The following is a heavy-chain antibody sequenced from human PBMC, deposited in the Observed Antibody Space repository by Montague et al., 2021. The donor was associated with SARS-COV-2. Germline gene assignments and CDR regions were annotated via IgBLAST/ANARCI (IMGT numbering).Heavy chain of an antibody. V-gene: IGHV4-34*01. CDR2: INHSGST. CDR1: GGSFSGYY. D-gene: IGHD3-10*01. Sequence: SETRSLTCAVYGGSFSGYYWSWIRQPPGKGLEWIGEINHSGSTNYNPSLKSRVTISVDTSKNQFSLRLSSVTAADAAVYYCARGRGILWFGELLHNWFDPWGQGTLVTVSS. CDR3: ARGRGILWFGELLHNWFDP. J-gene: IGHJ5*02.